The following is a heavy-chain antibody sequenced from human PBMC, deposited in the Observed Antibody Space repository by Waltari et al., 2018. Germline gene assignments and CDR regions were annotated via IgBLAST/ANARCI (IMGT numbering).Heavy chain of an antibody. CDR2: SYYSGST. Sequence: QVQLQESGPGLVKPSETLSLTCTVSGGSISIYHWDWLRQPPGKGLEWIGYSYYSGSTSDNPSRRSRVNISGDTSKNQFSLRLRSVTAADTAVYYCARRSPNSSGPIGSFDLWGRGTLVTVSS. V-gene: IGHV4-59*01. J-gene: IGHJ2*01. D-gene: IGHD3-22*01. CDR3: ARRSPNSSGPIGSFDL. CDR1: GGSISIYH.